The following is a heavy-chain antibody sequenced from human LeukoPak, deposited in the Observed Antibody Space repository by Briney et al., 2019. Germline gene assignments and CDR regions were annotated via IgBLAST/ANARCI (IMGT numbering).Heavy chain of an antibody. V-gene: IGHV3-33*01. Sequence: HPGRSLRLSCAASGFTFSSYGMHWVRQAPGKGLEWVAVIWYDRSNKYYADSVKGRFTISRDNSKNTLYLQMNSLRAEDTAVYYCARGGYNWNYNANWFDPWGQGTLVTVSS. CDR3: ARGGYNWNYNANWFDP. CDR1: GFTFSSYG. CDR2: IWYDRSNK. D-gene: IGHD1-7*01. J-gene: IGHJ5*02.